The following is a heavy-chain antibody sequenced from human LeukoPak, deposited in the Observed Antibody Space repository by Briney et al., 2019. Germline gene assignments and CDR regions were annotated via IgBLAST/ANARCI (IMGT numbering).Heavy chain of an antibody. CDR2: INSDGSST. V-gene: IGHV3-74*01. CDR1: GFTFSSHW. J-gene: IGHJ6*02. Sequence: GGSLRLSCAASGFTFSSHWMHWVRQAPGKGLVWVSRINSDGSSTSYADSVKGRFTISRDNAKNTLYLQMNSLRAEDTAAYYCARGLSPDYGMDVWGQGTTVTVSS. CDR3: ARGLSPDYGMDV. D-gene: IGHD3-16*02.